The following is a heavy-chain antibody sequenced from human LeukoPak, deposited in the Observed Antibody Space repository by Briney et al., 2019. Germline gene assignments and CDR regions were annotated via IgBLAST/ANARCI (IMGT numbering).Heavy chain of an antibody. Sequence: GGSLRLSWAASGFTFSSYAMTWVRQAPAKGLEWVSAISPSGDNTYHADSMKGRFTISRDNSKNTLYLQMNSLRAEDTALYFCARSGGMDVWGQGTTVTVSS. V-gene: IGHV3-23*01. CDR1: GFTFSSYA. CDR2: ISPSGDNT. D-gene: IGHD3-10*01. J-gene: IGHJ6*02. CDR3: ARSGGMDV.